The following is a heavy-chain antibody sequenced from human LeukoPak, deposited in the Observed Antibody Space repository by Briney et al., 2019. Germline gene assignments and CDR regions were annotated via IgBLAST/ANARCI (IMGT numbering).Heavy chain of an antibody. V-gene: IGHV3-66*02. CDR2: IYSSGNT. CDR1: GFTVSSNY. Sequence: GGSLRLSCTVSGFTVSSNYMSWVRQAPGKGLEWVAIIYSSGNTNYADSVKGRFTISRDNSKNTLYLQMNSLRAEDTAVYYCASAIQGNWGQGTLVTVSS. CDR3: ASAIQGN. J-gene: IGHJ4*02.